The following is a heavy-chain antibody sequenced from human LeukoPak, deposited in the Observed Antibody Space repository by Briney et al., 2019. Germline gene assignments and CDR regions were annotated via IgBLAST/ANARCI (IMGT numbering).Heavy chain of an antibody. CDR2: ISSSGRTI. CDR3: ARSIAAAGYLHYYYYYMDV. Sequence: IPGGSLRLSCAASGFTFSDYYMSWIRQAPGKGLEWVSYISSSGRTIYYADSVKGRFTISRDNAKNSLYLQMNSLRAEDTAVYYCARSIAAAGYLHYYYYYMDVWGKGTTVTVSS. CDR1: GFTFSDYY. D-gene: IGHD6-13*01. V-gene: IGHV3-11*01. J-gene: IGHJ6*03.